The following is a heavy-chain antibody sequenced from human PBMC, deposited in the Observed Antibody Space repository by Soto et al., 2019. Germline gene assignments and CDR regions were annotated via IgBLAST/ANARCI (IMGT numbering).Heavy chain of an antibody. CDR1: GGSISSSSYY. V-gene: IGHV4-39*01. D-gene: IGHD3-9*01. J-gene: IGHJ4*02. CDR3: AVLGGMVILKGTIDY. Sequence: SETLSLTCTVSGGSISSSSYYWGWIRQPPGKGLEWIGSIYYSGSTYYNPSLKSRVTISVDTSKNQFSLKLSSVTAADTAVYYCAVLGGMVILKGTIDYWGQGTLVTVSS. CDR2: IYYSGST.